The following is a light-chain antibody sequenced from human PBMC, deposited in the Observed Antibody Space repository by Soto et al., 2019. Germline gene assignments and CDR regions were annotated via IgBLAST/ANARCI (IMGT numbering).Light chain of an antibody. CDR2: DAS. CDR1: QSVRSN. V-gene: IGKV3-15*01. CDR3: QQYNNWPYT. Sequence: EIVKTQSPATLSVSPGERVALSCRASQSVRSNFAWYQQKPGQAPRILIYDASTRATGIPARFSGSGSGTEFTLTISGLQSEDFGVYYCQQYNNWPYTFGQGTKLEIK. J-gene: IGKJ2*01.